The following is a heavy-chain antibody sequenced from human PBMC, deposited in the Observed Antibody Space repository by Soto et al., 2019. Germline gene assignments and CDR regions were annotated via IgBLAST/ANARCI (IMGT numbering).Heavy chain of an antibody. D-gene: IGHD3-3*01. J-gene: IGHJ5*02. V-gene: IGHV4-34*01. CDR3: ARGKNDFWSGYYIYNWFDP. CDR1: GGTFRGYY. Sequence: PSETLSLTCAVYGGTFRGYYWSWIRQPPGKGLEWIGEINHSGSTNYNPSLKSRVAISVDTSKNQFSLKLSSVTAADTAVYYCARGKNDFWSGYYIYNWFDPWGQGTLVTVSS. CDR2: INHSGST.